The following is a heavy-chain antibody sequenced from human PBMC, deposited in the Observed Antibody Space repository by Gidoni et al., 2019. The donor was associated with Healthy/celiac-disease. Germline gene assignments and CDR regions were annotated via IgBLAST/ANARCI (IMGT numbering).Heavy chain of an antibody. CDR2: ISGSGGST. V-gene: IGHV3-23*01. CDR1: VFTFSSYA. D-gene: IGHD6-19*01. J-gene: IGHJ4*02. CDR3: AWAIAVAGTTDY. Sequence: EVQLLESGGGLVQPGGSLSLSCAASVFTFSSYAMSWVRQAPGKGLEWVSAISGSGGSTYYADSVKGRFTISRDNSKNTLYLQMNSLRAEDTAVYYCAWAIAVAGTTDYWGQGTLVTVSS.